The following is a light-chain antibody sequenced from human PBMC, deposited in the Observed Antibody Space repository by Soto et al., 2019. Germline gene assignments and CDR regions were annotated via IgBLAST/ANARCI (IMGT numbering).Light chain of an antibody. CDR1: QSVSSSY. CDR3: QQYGSSPPYT. J-gene: IGKJ2*01. CDR2: GAS. V-gene: IGKV3-20*01. Sequence: EIVLTQSPGTLSLSPGERATLSCRASQSVSSSYLAWYQQNPGQAPRLLIYGASSRATGIPDRFSGSGSGTDFTLTISRLEPDDFALYYCQQYGSSPPYTFGQGTKLEIK.